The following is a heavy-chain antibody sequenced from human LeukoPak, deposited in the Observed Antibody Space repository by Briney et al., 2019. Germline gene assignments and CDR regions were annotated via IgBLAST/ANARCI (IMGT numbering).Heavy chain of an antibody. J-gene: IGHJ5*02. V-gene: IGHV3-48*03. CDR2: INSADNVE. CDR3: ARDTVNGPFVISLDL. Sequence: GSLRLSCAASGFSLRSSEMNWVRHAPGKGPEWVAHINSADNVEYYTDSVRGRFTMSRDNAKDLLYLQMNSLRDEDTAVYYCARDTVNGPFVISLDLWGQGVLVTVSS. CDR1: GFSLRSSE. D-gene: IGHD2-8*01.